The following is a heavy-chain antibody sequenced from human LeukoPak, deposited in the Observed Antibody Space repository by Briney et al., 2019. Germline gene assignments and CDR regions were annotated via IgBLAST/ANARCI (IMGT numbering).Heavy chain of an antibody. CDR3: AKDLKATS. J-gene: IGHJ5*02. Sequence: GGSLRLSCAASGFTFSSFYMSWVRQAPGTGLEWASGVSGSGGTTYYADSVKGRFTISRDNSKNTLSLQMSSLSAEDTAVYYCAKDLKATSWGQGTLVTVSS. V-gene: IGHV3-23*01. D-gene: IGHD1-26*01. CDR2: VSGSGGTT. CDR1: GFTFSSFY.